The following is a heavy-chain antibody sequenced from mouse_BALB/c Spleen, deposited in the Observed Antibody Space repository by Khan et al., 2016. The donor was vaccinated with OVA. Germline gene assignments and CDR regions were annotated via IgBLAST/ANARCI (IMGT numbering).Heavy chain of an antibody. V-gene: IGHV1S81*02. CDR1: GYTFTSYY. J-gene: IGHJ3*01. Sequence: QIQLVQSGAELVKPGASVRLSCKASGYTFTSYYLYWVKQRPGQGLEWIGDINPSSGGTNFNEKFKSKATLTVDKSSSTAYIQLNSLTSEDSAVYYCTRSGYGPFAYWGQGTLVTVSA. CDR2: INPSSGGT. CDR3: TRSGYGPFAY. D-gene: IGHD1-1*02.